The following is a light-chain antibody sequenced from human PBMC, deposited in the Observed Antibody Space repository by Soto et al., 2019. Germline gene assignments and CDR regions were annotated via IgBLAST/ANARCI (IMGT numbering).Light chain of an antibody. Sequence: IHLYQSPSSLSASVGDRVTITFRASQDISSYLGWYQQKPGKAPKLLIYAASTLQSGVPSRFSGSGSGTDFTLTINSLQPEDFATYCCPQLNNYPSTFGGGTKVEIK. CDR2: AAS. CDR1: QDISSY. CDR3: PQLNNYPST. J-gene: IGKJ4*01. V-gene: IGKV1-9*01.